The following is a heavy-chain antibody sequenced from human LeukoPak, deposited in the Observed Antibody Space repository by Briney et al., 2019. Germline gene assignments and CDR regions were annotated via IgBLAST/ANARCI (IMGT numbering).Heavy chain of an antibody. V-gene: IGHV3-43*02. J-gene: IGHJ6*03. CDR3: ATHDYYGSGSYYNVGYYYMDV. CDR2: ISGGGGST. D-gene: IGHD3-10*01. Sequence: GGSLRLSCAASGFTFDDYAMHWVRQAPGKGLEWVSLISGGGGSTYYADSVKGRFTISRDNSKNSLYLQMNSLRTEDTALYYCATHDYYGSGSYYNVGYYYMDVWGKGTTVTVSS. CDR1: GFTFDDYA.